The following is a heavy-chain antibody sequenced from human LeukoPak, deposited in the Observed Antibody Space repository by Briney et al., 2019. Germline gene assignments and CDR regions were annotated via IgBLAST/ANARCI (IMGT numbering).Heavy chain of an antibody. Sequence: GGSLRLSCAASGFTFSSYAMSWARQAPGKGLEWVSAISGSGGSTYYADSVKGRFTISRDNAKNSLYLQMNSLRAEDTAVYYCARADYYDSSGYPYDAFDIWGQGTMVTVSS. CDR1: GFTFSSYA. V-gene: IGHV3-23*01. J-gene: IGHJ3*02. D-gene: IGHD3-22*01. CDR2: ISGSGGST. CDR3: ARADYYDSSGYPYDAFDI.